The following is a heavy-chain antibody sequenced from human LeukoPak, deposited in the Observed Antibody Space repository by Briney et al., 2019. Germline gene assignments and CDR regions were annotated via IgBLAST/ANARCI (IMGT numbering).Heavy chain of an antibody. CDR1: GYSISSGYY. J-gene: IGHJ4*02. D-gene: IGHD2-15*01. CDR3: ARRYQVAAFYYFDY. CDR2: IYHSGST. V-gene: IGHV4-38-2*01. Sequence: SETLSLTCAVSGYSISSGYYWGWIRQPSGKGLEWIGSIYHSGSTYYNPSLKSRVTISVDTSKNQFSLKLSSVTAADTAVYYCARRYQVAAFYYFDYWGQGTLLTVSS.